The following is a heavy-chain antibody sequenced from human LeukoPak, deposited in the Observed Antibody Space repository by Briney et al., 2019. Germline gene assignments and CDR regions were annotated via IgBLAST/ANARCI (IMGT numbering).Heavy chain of an antibody. J-gene: IGHJ4*02. CDR3: ARDDSGPDY. D-gene: IGHD6-19*01. CDR1: GFTFSSYW. Sequence: SGGSLRLSCAASGFTFSSYWMSWVRQAPGKGLEWVANMNQDGSEKYYVDSVKGRFTISRDNAENSLYLQMNSLRAEDTAVYYCARDDSGPDYWGQGTLVTASS. CDR2: MNQDGSEK. V-gene: IGHV3-7*01.